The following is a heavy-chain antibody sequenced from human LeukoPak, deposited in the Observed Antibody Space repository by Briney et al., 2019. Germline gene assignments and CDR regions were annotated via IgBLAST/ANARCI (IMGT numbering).Heavy chain of an antibody. V-gene: IGHV4-39*01. J-gene: IGHJ5*02. Sequence: PSETLSLTCTVSGGSISSSSYYWGWIRQPPGKGLEWIGSIYYSGSTYYNPSLKSRVTISVDTSKNQFSLKLSSVTAADTAVYYCARPIVGANNRFHPWGQGTLVTVSS. CDR2: IYYSGST. CDR3: ARPIVGANNRFHP. CDR1: GGSISSSSYY. D-gene: IGHD1-26*01.